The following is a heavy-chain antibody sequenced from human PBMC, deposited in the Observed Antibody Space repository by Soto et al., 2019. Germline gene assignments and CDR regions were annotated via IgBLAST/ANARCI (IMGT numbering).Heavy chain of an antibody. Sequence: GASVKVSCKASGGTFSSYAISWVRQAPGQGREWMGGIIPIFGTANYAQKFQGRVTITADESTSTAYMELSSLRSEDTTVYYCAREGIAARHFDYWGQGTLVTVSS. CDR2: IIPIFGTA. CDR3: AREGIAARHFDY. CDR1: GGTFSSYA. V-gene: IGHV1-69*13. J-gene: IGHJ4*02. D-gene: IGHD6-6*01.